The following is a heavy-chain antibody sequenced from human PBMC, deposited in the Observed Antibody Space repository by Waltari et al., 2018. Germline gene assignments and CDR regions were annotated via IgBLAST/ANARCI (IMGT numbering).Heavy chain of an antibody. CDR2: IWYDGSKK. V-gene: IGHV3-33*03. Sequence: QVQLVESGGGVVQPGRSLRLSCTASGFNFRNYGMHWVRQAPGKGLGWVAVIWYDGSKKYYADSVKGRFTISRDNSNNTLYLQTNSLRGEDTAIYYCAKGSITGRCFDLWGQGTLVTVSS. J-gene: IGHJ4*02. CDR3: AKGSITGRCFDL. D-gene: IGHD1-20*01. CDR1: GFNFRNYG.